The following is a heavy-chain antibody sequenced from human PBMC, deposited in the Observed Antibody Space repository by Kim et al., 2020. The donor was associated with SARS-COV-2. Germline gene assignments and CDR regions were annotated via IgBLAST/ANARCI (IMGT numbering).Heavy chain of an antibody. Sequence: GGSLRLSCAASGFTFSSYSMNWVRQAPGKGLEWVSSISSSSSYIYYADSVKGRFTISRDNAKNSLYLQMNILRAEDTAVYYCASLVIAAAGTEDYYGMDVWGQGTTVNVSS. CDR1: GFTFSSYS. V-gene: IGHV3-21*01. D-gene: IGHD6-13*01. J-gene: IGHJ6*02. CDR3: ASLVIAAAGTEDYYGMDV. CDR2: ISSSSSYI.